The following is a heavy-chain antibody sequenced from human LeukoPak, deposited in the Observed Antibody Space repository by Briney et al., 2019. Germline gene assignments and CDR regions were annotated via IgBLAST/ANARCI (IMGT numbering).Heavy chain of an antibody. CDR2: IYTSGST. CDR1: GGSISSYY. D-gene: IGHD3-3*01. Sequence: SETLSLTCTVSGGSISSYYWSWIRQPAGKRLEWIGRIYTSGSTNYNPSLKSRVTVSVDTSKNQFSLKLSSVTAADTAVYYCARGSITIFGVVIDYWGQGTLVTVSS. CDR3: ARGSITIFGVVIDY. J-gene: IGHJ4*02. V-gene: IGHV4-4*07.